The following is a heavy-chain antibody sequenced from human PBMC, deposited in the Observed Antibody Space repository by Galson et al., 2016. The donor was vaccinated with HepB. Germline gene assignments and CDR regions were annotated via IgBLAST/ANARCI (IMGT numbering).Heavy chain of an antibody. Sequence: SETLSLTCSVPGGDINYYFWTWMRQSPGKSLEWIGNIRYTGTTDYHPSLQSRASISLDRTYSRFSLTLRSMTAADTAVYYCARGNGWHDYWSQGGLVFVSS. CDR1: GGDINYYF. J-gene: IGHJ4*02. CDR2: IRYTGTT. CDR3: ARGNGWHDY. D-gene: IGHD2-15*01. V-gene: IGHV4-59*12.